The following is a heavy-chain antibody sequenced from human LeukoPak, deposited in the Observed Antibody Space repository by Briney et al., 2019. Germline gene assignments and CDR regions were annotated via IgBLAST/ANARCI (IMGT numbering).Heavy chain of an antibody. CDR1: GRSIISGRYY. CDR2: IYTSGST. Sequence: SDTLSLTHTVSGRSIISGRYYYSLIRQPAGKGLEWFGRIYTSGSTNQNPTHKSRVTISVDTPKNQFSLKLSSVTAADTAVYYCGRDTGMAYYYGSGSYFDYWGEGTLVTVSS. V-gene: IGHV4-61*02. CDR3: GRDTGMAYYYGSGSYFDY. J-gene: IGHJ4*02. D-gene: IGHD3-10*01.